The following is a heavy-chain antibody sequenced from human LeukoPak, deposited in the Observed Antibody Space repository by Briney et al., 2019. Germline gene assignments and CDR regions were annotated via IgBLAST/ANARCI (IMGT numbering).Heavy chain of an antibody. CDR3: ARRVTLVRGVITNWLDP. CDR2: IYPGDSET. D-gene: IGHD3-10*01. J-gene: IGHJ5*02. CDR1: GYSFTSYW. Sequence: ESLKISCKASGYSFTSYWNGWVRQMPGKSLQWMGIIYPGDSETRYSPSLQGQVTISVDKSINTAYLQWSSLKASDTGMYYCARRVTLVRGVITNWLDPWGQGTLVSVSS. V-gene: IGHV5-51*01.